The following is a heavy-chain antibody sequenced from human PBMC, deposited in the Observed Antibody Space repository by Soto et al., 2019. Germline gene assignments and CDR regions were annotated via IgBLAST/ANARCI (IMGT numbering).Heavy chain of an antibody. Sequence: SETLSLTCTVSGGSTSSCDFYWGWLRQTPGKGLEFIGSMYYSGTTYYNPSLKSRVTISVDTSKNQFTLKLISVTAADTAVYYCAVVDSTGNWFDPWGEGALVTVSS. CDR3: AVVDSTGNWFDP. CDR1: GGSTSSCDFY. V-gene: IGHV4-39*01. CDR2: MYYSGTT. J-gene: IGHJ5*02. D-gene: IGHD6-25*01.